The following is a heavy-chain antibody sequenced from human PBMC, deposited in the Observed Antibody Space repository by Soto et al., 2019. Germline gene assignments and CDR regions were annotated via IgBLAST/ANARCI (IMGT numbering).Heavy chain of an antibody. J-gene: IGHJ4*02. V-gene: IGHV3-53*01. Sequence: EVQLVESGGGLIQPGGSLRLSCAVSGFTVSNNYMSWVRQAPGKGLEGVSVIYSGGYTAYGDSVKGRFTISRDNSKNTLNLQKNGRRADDPALFYCAPPAGGGGYWGQGTLVTVSS. CDR2: IYSGGYT. CDR3: APPAGGGGY. CDR1: GFTVSNNY. D-gene: IGHD3-10*01.